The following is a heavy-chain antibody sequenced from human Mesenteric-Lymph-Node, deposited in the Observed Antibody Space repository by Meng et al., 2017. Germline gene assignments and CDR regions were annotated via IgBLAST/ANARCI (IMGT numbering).Heavy chain of an antibody. Sequence: LRLSCTVSGGSISSGGRYWNWFRQHPGKGLEWIGYIYYSGSTKYNPSLQSQVSISIDTSKNQFSLKLTSVTAADTAVYYCARGLRERYFDWLTPSWSFDLWGRGTLVTVSS. CDR3: ARGLRERYFDWLTPSWSFDL. J-gene: IGHJ2*01. D-gene: IGHD3-9*01. V-gene: IGHV4-31*01. CDR2: IYYSGST. CDR1: GGSISSGGRY.